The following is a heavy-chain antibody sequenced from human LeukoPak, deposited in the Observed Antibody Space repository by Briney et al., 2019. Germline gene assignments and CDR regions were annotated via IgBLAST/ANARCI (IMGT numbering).Heavy chain of an antibody. CDR1: GGSFSGYY. J-gene: IGHJ6*03. CDR3: ARGGPYGDQPRRYYYYYYYMDV. D-gene: IGHD4-17*01. Sequence: SETLSLTCAVYGGSFSGYYWSWIRQPPGKGLEWIGEINHSGSTNYNPSLKSRVTISVDTSKNQFSLKLSSVTAADTAVYYCARGGPYGDQPRRYYYYYYYMDVWGKGTTVTVSS. CDR2: INHSGST. V-gene: IGHV4-34*01.